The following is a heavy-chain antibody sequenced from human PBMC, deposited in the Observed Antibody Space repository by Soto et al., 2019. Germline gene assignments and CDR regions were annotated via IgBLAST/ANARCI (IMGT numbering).Heavy chain of an antibody. CDR3: ASVPAY. CDR1: GGSISSGGYS. CDR2: IDNSGST. V-gene: IGHV4-30-2*01. D-gene: IGHD6-6*01. J-gene: IGHJ4*02. Sequence: QLQLQESGSGLVKPSQTLSLTCAVSGGSISSGGYSCSWIRQPPGKCLELIGYIDNSGSTYYIPSLQRRVTISVDRSKNQFYMKLSSVTAADSAVYYCASVPAYWGQGTLVTVSS.